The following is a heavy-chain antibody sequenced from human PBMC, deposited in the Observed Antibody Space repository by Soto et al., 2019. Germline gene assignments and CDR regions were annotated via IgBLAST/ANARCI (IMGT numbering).Heavy chain of an antibody. D-gene: IGHD1-26*01. CDR3: AREGGIVGATAADY. Sequence: QVQLQESGPGLVKPSQTLSLTCTVSGGSISSGGYYWSWIRQHPGKGLEWIGYIYYSGSTYYNPYLKGGVTISVDTSKNQFSLKLSSVTAADTAVYYCAREGGIVGATAADYWGQGTLVTVSS. V-gene: IGHV4-31*03. J-gene: IGHJ4*02. CDR1: GGSISSGGYY. CDR2: IYYSGST.